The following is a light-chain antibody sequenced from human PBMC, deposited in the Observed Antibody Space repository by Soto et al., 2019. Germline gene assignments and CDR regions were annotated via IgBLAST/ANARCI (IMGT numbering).Light chain of an antibody. CDR1: EGISSA. V-gene: IGKV1-13*02. Sequence: AIELTQSPSSLPASVGDRVTITCRASEGISSALAWYQEKPGKAPKLLIYDASSLESGVPSRFSGSGSGTDFTLTISSLQPEDFATYYCQQFNSSPRTFGQGTKVEIK. CDR2: DAS. J-gene: IGKJ1*01. CDR3: QQFNSSPRT.